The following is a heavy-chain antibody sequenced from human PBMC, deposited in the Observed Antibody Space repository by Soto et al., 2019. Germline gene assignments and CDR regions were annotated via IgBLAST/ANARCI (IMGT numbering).Heavy chain of an antibody. CDR2: ISYDGSNK. J-gene: IGHJ6*01. V-gene: IGHV3-30*18. Sequence: QVQLVESGGGVVQPGRSLRLSCAASGFTFSSYGMHWVRQAPGKGLEWVAVISYDGSNKYYADSVKGRFTISRDNSKNTLYLQMNSLRAEDTAVYYCAKPYYGSGSYPRGDYYYGMDVW. CDR3: AKPYYGSGSYPRGDYYYGMDV. D-gene: IGHD3-10*01. CDR1: GFTFSSYG.